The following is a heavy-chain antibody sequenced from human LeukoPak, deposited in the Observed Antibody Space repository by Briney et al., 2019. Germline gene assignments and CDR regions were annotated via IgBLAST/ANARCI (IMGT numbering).Heavy chain of an antibody. Sequence: SETLSLTCTVSGGSISSYYWSWIRQPPGKGLEWIGYIYHSGSTYYNPSLKSRVTISVDRSKNQFSLKLTSVTAADTALYYCARTLEITFGGVIRYYYYGMDVWGQGTTVTVSS. J-gene: IGHJ6*02. CDR2: IYHSGST. CDR3: ARTLEITFGGVIRYYYYGMDV. V-gene: IGHV4-59*12. CDR1: GGSISSYY. D-gene: IGHD3-16*02.